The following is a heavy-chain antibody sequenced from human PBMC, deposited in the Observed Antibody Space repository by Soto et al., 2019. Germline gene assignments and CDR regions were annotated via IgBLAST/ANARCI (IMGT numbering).Heavy chain of an antibody. CDR2: ISAYNGNT. Sequence: QVQLEQSGAEVKKPGASVKVSCKASGYTFTSYGISWVRQGPGQGLVMMGWISAYNGNTNYAQKRQGRVTMTTGTATSTAHMELRSLSSDDTAVYYCARDGARGYYDIWSGYPFYYWGQGTLVTVSS. CDR3: ARDGARGYYDIWSGYPFYY. CDR1: GYTFTSYG. J-gene: IGHJ4*02. V-gene: IGHV1-18*01. D-gene: IGHD3-3*01.